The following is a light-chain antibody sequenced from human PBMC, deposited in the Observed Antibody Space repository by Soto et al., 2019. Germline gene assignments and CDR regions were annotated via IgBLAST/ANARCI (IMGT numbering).Light chain of an antibody. CDR1: QGVSTW. J-gene: IGKJ1*01. CDR3: QQYHSYSWT. CDR2: DAS. V-gene: IGKV1-5*02. Sequence: DIQMTQSLSTLSASLGKRVTILCRPIQGVSTWLAWYQQKPGKAPKVLIYDASNLESGVPSRFSGSGSGTEFTLTINSLQPDDFATYYCQQYHSYSWTFGQGTKVEIK.